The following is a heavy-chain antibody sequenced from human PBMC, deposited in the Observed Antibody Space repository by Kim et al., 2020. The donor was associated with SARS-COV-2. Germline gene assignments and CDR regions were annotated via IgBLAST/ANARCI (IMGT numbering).Heavy chain of an antibody. Sequence: NPSLKNRVTISVDTSKNPFSLKLSSVTAADTGVYYCARDVSGSYLSWFDPWGQGTLVTVSS. V-gene: IGHV4-59*01. J-gene: IGHJ5*02. D-gene: IGHD1-26*01. CDR3: ARDVSGSYLSWFDP.